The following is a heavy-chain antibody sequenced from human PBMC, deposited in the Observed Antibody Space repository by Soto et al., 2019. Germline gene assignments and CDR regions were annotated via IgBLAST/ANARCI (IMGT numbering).Heavy chain of an antibody. CDR2: IYHSGST. V-gene: IGHV4-30-2*01. J-gene: IGHJ5*02. CDR1: GGSISRGGYS. Sequence: SETLSLTCAVSGGSISRGGYSWSWIRQPPGKGLEWIGYIYHSGSTYYNPSLKSRVTISLNRSKNQFPLKQSSVTAAATADYYCARGHDYNKQELDPWGQGTLVTVSS. CDR3: ARGHDYNKQELDP. D-gene: IGHD4-4*01.